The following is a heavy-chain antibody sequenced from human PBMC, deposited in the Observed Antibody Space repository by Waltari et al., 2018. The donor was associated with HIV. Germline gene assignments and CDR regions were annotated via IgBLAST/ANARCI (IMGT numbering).Heavy chain of an antibody. CDR3: VLVQRAPLATSKYFFDF. CDR2: VKSDSGET. V-gene: IGHV1-2*06. J-gene: IGHJ4*02. CDR1: GYSINDYS. Sequence: QVQLVQSGPEMKKPGSSVKVSCKITGYSINDYSIHWVREAPGRGLEWLMLVKSDSGETNFAQKVQALVTLARATAITTVYMQLSGLKTDDAAMYFCVLVQRAPLATSKYFFDFWGQGTLLVVSS. D-gene: IGHD2-2*01.